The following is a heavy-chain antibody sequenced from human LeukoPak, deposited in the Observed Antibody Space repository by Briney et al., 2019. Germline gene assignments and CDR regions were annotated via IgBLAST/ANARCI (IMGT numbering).Heavy chain of an antibody. Sequence: ASVKVSCKVSGYTLTELSTHWVRQAPGKGLEWMGGFDPEDGETIYAQKFQGRVTMTEDTSTDTAYMELSSLRSEDTAVYYCATGCSGGSCYLDYWGQGTLVTVSS. CDR1: GYTLTELS. J-gene: IGHJ4*02. CDR3: ATGCSGGSCYLDY. CDR2: FDPEDGET. V-gene: IGHV1-24*01. D-gene: IGHD2-15*01.